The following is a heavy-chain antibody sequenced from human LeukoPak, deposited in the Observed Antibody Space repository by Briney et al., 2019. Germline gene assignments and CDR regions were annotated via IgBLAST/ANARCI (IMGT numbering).Heavy chain of an antibody. Sequence: PGGSLRLSCAASGFTFRSYDMNWFRQAPGKGLELISHISSSGSNIYYADSVKGRFTISRDNAKNSLYLQLNSLRAEDTAVYYCARGDSSGWSYFDSWGQRTLVTVSS. CDR3: ARGDSSGWSYFDS. V-gene: IGHV3-48*03. CDR2: ISSSGSNI. CDR1: GFTFRSYD. J-gene: IGHJ4*02. D-gene: IGHD6-19*01.